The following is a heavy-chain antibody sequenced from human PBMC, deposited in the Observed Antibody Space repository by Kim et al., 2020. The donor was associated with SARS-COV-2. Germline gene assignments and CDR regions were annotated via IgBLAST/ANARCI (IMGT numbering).Heavy chain of an antibody. CDR3: ARGLGVYYDSSGYSSLDY. D-gene: IGHD3-22*01. CDR2: IYPGDSDT. J-gene: IGHJ4*02. V-gene: IGHV5-51*01. CDR1: GYSFTSYW. Sequence: GESLKISCKGSGYSFTSYWIGWVRQMPGKGLEWMGIIYPGDSDTRYSPSFQGQVTISADKSISTAYLQWSSLKASDTAMYYCARGLGVYYDSSGYSSLDYWGQGTLVTVSS.